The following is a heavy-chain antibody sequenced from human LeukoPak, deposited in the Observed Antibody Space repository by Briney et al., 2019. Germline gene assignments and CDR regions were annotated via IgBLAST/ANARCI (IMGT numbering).Heavy chain of an antibody. CDR3: SRDSGYCSGGSCWYFDF. V-gene: IGHV1-2*02. Sequence: ASVKVSCKASGYTFTGYYIHWVRQAPGQGLEWMGWINPNSGGTNYAQKFQGRVTMTRDTSMSTAYMELSGLRSDDTAVYYCSRDSGYCSGGSCWYFDFWGQGTLVAVSA. J-gene: IGHJ4*02. D-gene: IGHD2-15*01. CDR1: GYTFTGYY. CDR2: INPNSGGT.